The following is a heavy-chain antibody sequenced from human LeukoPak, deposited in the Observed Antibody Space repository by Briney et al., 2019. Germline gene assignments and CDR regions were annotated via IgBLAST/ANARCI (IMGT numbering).Heavy chain of an antibody. D-gene: IGHD5-12*01. V-gene: IGHV3-13*01. J-gene: IGHJ4*02. CDR2: IGTAGDI. CDR3: ARVTRGGYDGYFDY. Sequence: GGSLRLSCAASGFTFSSYDMHWVRQATGKGLEWVSGIGTAGDIYYADSLKGRFTISRDNAKKSLYLQINSLRAEDTAVYYCARVTRGGYDGYFDYWGQGTLVTVSS. CDR1: GFTFSSYD.